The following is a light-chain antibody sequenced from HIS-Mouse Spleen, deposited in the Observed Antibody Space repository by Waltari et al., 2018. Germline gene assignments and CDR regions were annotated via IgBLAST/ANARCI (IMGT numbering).Light chain of an antibody. J-gene: IGLJ3*02. CDR1: SSDVGGYNY. CDR2: DVS. V-gene: IGLV2-14*03. CDR3: SSYTSSSTRV. Sequence: QSALTLPASVSGSPGQSITISCTGTSSDVGGYNYVSWYQQHPGKAPKLMIYDVSNRPSGVSNRFSGSKSGNTASLTISGLQAGDEADYYCSSYTSSSTRVFGGGTKLTVL.